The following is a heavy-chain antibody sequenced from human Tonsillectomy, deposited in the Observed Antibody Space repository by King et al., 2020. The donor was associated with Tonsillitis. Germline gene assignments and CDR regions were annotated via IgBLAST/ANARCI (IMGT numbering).Heavy chain of an antibody. CDR3: VRDLATATTGWYFDL. V-gene: IGHV4-59*01. J-gene: IGHJ2*01. Sequence: QLQESGPRLVKPSETLSLTCTVSGGSISSYYWSWLRQPPGKGLEWIGYIFYSGSTNYNPSLKSRVAMSVDTSKNQFCLKLSSVTAAATAVYFCVRDLATATTGWYFDLWGRGTLVTVSS. D-gene: IGHD4-17*01. CDR2: IFYSGST. CDR1: GGSISSYY.